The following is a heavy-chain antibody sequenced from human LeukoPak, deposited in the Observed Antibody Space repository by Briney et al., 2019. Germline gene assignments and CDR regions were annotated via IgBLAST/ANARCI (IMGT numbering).Heavy chain of an antibody. CDR2: IYYSGST. J-gene: IGHJ4*02. CDR3: ARGGGYYYGVDY. D-gene: IGHD3-22*01. V-gene: IGHV4-31*02. Sequence: YWIGWVRQMPGKGLEWIGYIYYSGSTYYNPSLKSRVTISVDTSKNQFSLKLSSVTAADTAVYYCARGGGYYYGVDYWGQGTLVTVSS. CDR1: Y.